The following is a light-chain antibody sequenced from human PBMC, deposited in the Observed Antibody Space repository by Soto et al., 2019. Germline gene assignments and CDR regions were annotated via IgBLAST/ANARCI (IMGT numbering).Light chain of an antibody. V-gene: IGKV3-15*01. J-gene: IGKJ2*01. CDR1: QSIGSN. CDR2: GAS. Sequence: EIVMTQSSATLSVSPGEIATLSCRASQSIGSNLAWSQQKPGQAPRLLMYGASTRVTAIPARFSGSGSGTEFNLTITSLQSEDFSDYFCQQYNNWPYTFGQGTKLEIK. CDR3: QQYNNWPYT.